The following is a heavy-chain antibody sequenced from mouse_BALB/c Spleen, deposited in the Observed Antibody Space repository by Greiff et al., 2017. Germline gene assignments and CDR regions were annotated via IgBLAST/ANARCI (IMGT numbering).Heavy chain of an antibody. V-gene: IGHV1S135*01. Sequence: VQLQQSGPELVKPGASVKVSCKASGYAFTSYNMYWVKQSHGNSLEWIGYIDPYNGGTSYNQKFKGKATLTVDKSSSTAYMHLNSLTSEDSAVYYCARLDGNYVRAMDYWGQGTSVTVSS. D-gene: IGHD2-1*01. CDR3: ARLDGNYVRAMDY. J-gene: IGHJ4*01. CDR2: IDPYNGGT. CDR1: GYAFTSYN.